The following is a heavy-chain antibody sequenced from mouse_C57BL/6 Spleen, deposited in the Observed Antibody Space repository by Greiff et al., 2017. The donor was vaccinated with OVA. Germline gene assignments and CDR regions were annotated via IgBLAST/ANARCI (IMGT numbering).Heavy chain of an antibody. CDR2: ISYDGSN. CDR1: GYSITSGYY. Sequence: ESGPGLVKPSQSLSLTCSVTGYSITSGYYWNWIRQFPGNKLEWMGYISYDGSNNYNPSLKNRISITRDTSKNQVFLKLNSVTTEDTAAYYCARGTAQASTLDDWGQGTTLTVSS. CDR3: ARGTAQASTLDD. D-gene: IGHD3-2*02. V-gene: IGHV3-6*01. J-gene: IGHJ2*01.